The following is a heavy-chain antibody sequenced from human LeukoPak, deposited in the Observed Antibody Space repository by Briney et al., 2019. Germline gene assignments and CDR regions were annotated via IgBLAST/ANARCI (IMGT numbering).Heavy chain of an antibody. V-gene: IGHV4-59*01. CDR1: GGSISSYY. CDR2: IYYSGST. Sequence: PSETLSLTCTVSGGSISSYYWSWIRQPPGKGLEWIGYIYYSGSTNYNPSLKSRVTISVDTSKNQFSLKLSSVTAADTAVYYCASSVVADNFDYWGQGTLVTVSS. J-gene: IGHJ4*02. CDR3: ASSVVADNFDY. D-gene: IGHD2-15*01.